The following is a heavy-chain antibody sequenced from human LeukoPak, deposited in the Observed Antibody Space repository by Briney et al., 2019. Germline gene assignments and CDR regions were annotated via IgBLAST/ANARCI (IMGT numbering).Heavy chain of an antibody. D-gene: IGHD3-16*01. V-gene: IGHV4-38-2*02. Sequence: PSETLSLTCTVSGYSISSGYYWGWIRQPPGKGLEWIGSIYHSGSTYYNPSLKSRVTISVDTSKNQFSLKLSSVTAADTAVYYCARAWGRSRLDYWGQGTLVTVSS. CDR1: GYSISSGYY. CDR2: IYHSGST. J-gene: IGHJ4*02. CDR3: ARAWGRSRLDY.